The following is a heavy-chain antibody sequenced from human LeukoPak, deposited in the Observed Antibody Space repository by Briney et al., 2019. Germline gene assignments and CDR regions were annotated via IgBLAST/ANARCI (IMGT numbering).Heavy chain of an antibody. Sequence: KPSETLSLTCADYGGSFSGYCWSWIRQPPGKGLEWIGEINHSGSTNYNPSLKSRVTISVDTSKNQFSLKLSSVTAADTAVYYCARRIAARPAWVDYWGQGTLVTVSS. D-gene: IGHD6-6*01. J-gene: IGHJ4*02. CDR3: ARRIAARPAWVDY. CDR1: GGSFSGYC. V-gene: IGHV4-34*01. CDR2: INHSGST.